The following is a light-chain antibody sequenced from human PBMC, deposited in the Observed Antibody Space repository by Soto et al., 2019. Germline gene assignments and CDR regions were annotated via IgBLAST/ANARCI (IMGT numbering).Light chain of an antibody. J-gene: IGKJ2*01. V-gene: IGKV2D-29*01. Sequence: DIVMTQTPLSLSVTPGQPASISCKSSQSLQHSDGRTYLYWYLQKPGQPPQLLIYEVSNRFSGVXDXFIXSGSRTDFTLKISRVEAEDVGVYYCMESIQLPPSYTFGQGTKLEIK. CDR2: EVS. CDR1: QSLQHSDGRTY. CDR3: MESIQLPPSYT.